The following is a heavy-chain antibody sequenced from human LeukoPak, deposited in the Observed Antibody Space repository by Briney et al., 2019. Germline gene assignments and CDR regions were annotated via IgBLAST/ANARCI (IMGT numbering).Heavy chain of an antibody. CDR2: ISSSSSYI. J-gene: IGHJ3*02. V-gene: IGHV3-21*01. D-gene: IGHD2-2*01. CDR1: GFTFSSYS. CDR3: ARALGYCSSTSCIPGAFDI. Sequence: GGSLRLSCAASGFTFSSYSMNWVRQAPGKGLEWVSSISSSSSYIYYADSVKGRFTISRDNAKNSLYLQMNSLRAEDTAVYYCARALGYCSSTSCIPGAFDIWGQGTMVTVSS.